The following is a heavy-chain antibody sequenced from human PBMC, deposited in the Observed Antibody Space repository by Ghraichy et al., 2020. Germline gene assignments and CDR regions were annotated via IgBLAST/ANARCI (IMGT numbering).Heavy chain of an antibody. CDR1: GFTFSSYA. J-gene: IGHJ4*02. D-gene: IGHD2-2*02. V-gene: IGHV3-23*01. CDR3: AKSQYCSSSSCYKWAFDY. Sequence: GGSLRLSCAASGFTFSSYAMSWVRQAPGKGLGWVSAISVSGGSTYYADSVKGRFTISRDNSKNTLYLQMNSLRAEDTAVYYCAKSQYCSSSSCYKWAFDYWGQGTLVTVSS. CDR2: ISVSGGST.